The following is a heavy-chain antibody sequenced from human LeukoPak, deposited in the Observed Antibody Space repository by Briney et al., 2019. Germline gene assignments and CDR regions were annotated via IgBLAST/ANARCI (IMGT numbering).Heavy chain of an antibody. V-gene: IGHV3-30*18. CDR1: GFTFSSYG. D-gene: IGHD6-13*01. Sequence: GSLRLSCAASGFTFSSYGMHWVRQAPGKGLEWVAVISYDGSNKYYADSVKGRFTISRDNSKNTLYLQMNSLRAEGTAVYYCAKGPGSSLTFDYWGQGTLVTVSS. CDR3: AKGPGSSLTFDY. J-gene: IGHJ4*02. CDR2: ISYDGSNK.